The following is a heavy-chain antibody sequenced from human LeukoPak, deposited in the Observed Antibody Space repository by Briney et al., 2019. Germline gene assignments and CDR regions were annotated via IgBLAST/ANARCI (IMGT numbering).Heavy chain of an antibody. CDR1: GFTFTQYW. CDR3: ATGLEDSNIDY. J-gene: IGHJ4*02. CDR2: ISGSGRYI. Sequence: GGSLRLSCAASGFTFTQYWMTWVRQAPGKGLEWVSVISGSGRYIYYGDSVRGRFTISRDNAKNSVLLEINSLRVEDTAVYYCATGLEDSNIDYWGQGTLVTVSS. V-gene: IGHV3-21*01.